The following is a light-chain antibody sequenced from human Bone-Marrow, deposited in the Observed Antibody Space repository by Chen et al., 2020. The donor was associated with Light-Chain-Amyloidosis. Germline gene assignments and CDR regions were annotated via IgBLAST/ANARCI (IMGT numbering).Light chain of an antibody. Sequence: SYEPTQPPSVSVSPGQTARITCSGDDLPTKYAYWYQQKPGQAPVLVIHRDTERPSGISERFSGSSSGTTATLPISGVQADDEADYHCQSADSSGTYEVIFGGGTKLTVL. CDR3: QSADSSGTYEVI. V-gene: IGLV3-25*03. CDR1: DLPTKY. J-gene: IGLJ2*01. CDR2: RDT.